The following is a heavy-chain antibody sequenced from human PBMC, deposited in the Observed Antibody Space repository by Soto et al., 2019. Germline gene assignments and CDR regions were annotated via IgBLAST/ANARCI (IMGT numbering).Heavy chain of an antibody. CDR2: ISAYNGNT. J-gene: IGHJ5*01. CDR1: GYTFTSYG. Sequence: ASVKVSCKASGYTFTSYGISWVRQAPGQGLEWMGWISAYNGNTNYAQKLQGRVTMTTDTSTSTAYMELRSLRSDDTAVYYCARVISYYDILTGHSHADSWGQGTLVTVSS. D-gene: IGHD3-9*01. V-gene: IGHV1-18*01. CDR3: ARVISYYDILTGHSHADS.